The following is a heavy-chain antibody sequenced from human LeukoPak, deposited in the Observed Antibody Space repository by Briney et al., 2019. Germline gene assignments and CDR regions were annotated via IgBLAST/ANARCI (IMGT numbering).Heavy chain of an antibody. D-gene: IGHD2-8*01. J-gene: IGHJ5*02. V-gene: IGHV1-3*01. CDR1: GYTFTSYA. CDR2: INAGNGNT. CDR3: ARDPVWAPQYNWFDP. Sequence: ASVKVSCKASGYTFTSYAMHWVRQAPGQRLEWMGRINAGNGNTKYSQKFQGRVTITRDTSASTAYMELSSLRSEDTAVYYCARDPVWAPQYNWFDPWGQGTLVTVSS.